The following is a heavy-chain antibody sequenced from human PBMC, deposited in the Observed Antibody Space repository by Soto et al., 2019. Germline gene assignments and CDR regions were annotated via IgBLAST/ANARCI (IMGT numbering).Heavy chain of an antibody. CDR3: VRAAKRYFDY. CDR1: GVTYNTFA. V-gene: IGHV1-69*10. D-gene: IGHD6-25*01. J-gene: IGHJ4*02. Sequence: GASVKVSCKASGVTYNTFAVSWVRQAPGQGLEWMGGIIPVLGPAFYAQKFQGRVPITADKSTSTAYLELTSLRSEDTAVYYCVRAAKRYFDYWGQGTLVTVSS. CDR2: IIPVLGPA.